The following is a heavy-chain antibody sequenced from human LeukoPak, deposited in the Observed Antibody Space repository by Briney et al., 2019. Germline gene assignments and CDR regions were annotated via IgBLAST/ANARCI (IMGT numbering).Heavy chain of an antibody. CDR1: GYTFTSYD. CDR2: MNPNSGNT. CDR3: ARGPMVRGVHFEE. V-gene: IGHV1-8*01. Sequence: ASVKVSCKASGYTFTSYDISWVRRATGQGLEWMGWMNPNSGNTGYAQKFQGRVTMTRNTSISTAYMELSSLRSEDTAVYYCARGPMVRGVHFEEWGQGTLVTVSS. D-gene: IGHD3-10*01. J-gene: IGHJ4*02.